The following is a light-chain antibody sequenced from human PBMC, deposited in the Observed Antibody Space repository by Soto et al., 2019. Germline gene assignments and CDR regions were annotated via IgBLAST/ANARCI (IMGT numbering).Light chain of an antibody. Sequence: EIQMTQSPSSLSPSVGDSVTITFPARPGIRSYFNWYQQKPGKTPKLLTYAASSLQSGGPSRFSGSGSGTDFTRTSSSLQPEDFATYYCQQSYSTPRTFGQGTKVDI. CDR3: QQSYSTPRT. CDR2: AAS. J-gene: IGKJ1*01. V-gene: IGKV1-39*01. CDR1: PGIRSY.